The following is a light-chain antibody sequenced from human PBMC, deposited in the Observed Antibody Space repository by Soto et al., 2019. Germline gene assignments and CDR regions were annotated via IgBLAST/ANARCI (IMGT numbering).Light chain of an antibody. CDR2: SDP. V-gene: IGLV3-21*01. CDR1: NIGSKS. J-gene: IGLJ2*01. Sequence: SSELTQPPSVSVAPGKTARISCGGNNIGSKSVHWYQRKPGQAPVLVIYSDPDRPSVIPERFSGSNSVNTATLTISRFEAGDEADYYCQVWVSSSAHVVFGGGTKLTVL. CDR3: QVWVSSSAHVV.